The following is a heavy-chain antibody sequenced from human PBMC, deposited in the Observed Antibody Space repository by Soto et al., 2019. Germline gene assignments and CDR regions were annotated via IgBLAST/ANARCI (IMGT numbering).Heavy chain of an antibody. CDR3: ASHPLNWSDADS. V-gene: IGHV4-38-2*01. J-gene: IGHJ4*02. Sequence: SETLSLTCVVSGYSISSGYYWGWIRQPPGKELEWIGSIYHSGSTYYNPSLKSRVTISVDTSNNQFSLRLSSVTAADTAVYYCASHPLNWSDADSWGQGVLVTVSS. CDR1: GYSISSGYY. D-gene: IGHD1-1*01. CDR2: IYHSGST.